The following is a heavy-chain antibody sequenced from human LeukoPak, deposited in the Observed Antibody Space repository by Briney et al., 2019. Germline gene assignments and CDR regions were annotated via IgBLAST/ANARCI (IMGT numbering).Heavy chain of an antibody. J-gene: IGHJ5*02. CDR1: GGTFSSYA. Sequence: GASVKVSCKASGGTFSSYAISRVRQAPGQGLEWMGGIIPIFGTANYAQKFQGRVTITTDESTSTAYMELSSLRSEDTAVYYCARNYYGSGRGGWFDPWGQGTLVTVSS. CDR2: IIPIFGTA. V-gene: IGHV1-69*05. CDR3: ARNYYGSGRGGWFDP. D-gene: IGHD3-10*01.